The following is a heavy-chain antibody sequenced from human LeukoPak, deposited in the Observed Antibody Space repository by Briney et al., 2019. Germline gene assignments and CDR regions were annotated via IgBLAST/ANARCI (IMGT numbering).Heavy chain of an antibody. J-gene: IGHJ4*02. V-gene: IGHV1-69*06. D-gene: IGHD6-6*01. CDR2: IIPIFGTA. Sequence: GASVKISCKASGYTFTSYAMNWVRQAPGQGLEWMGGIIPIFGTANYAQKFQGRVTITADKSTSTAYMELSSLRSEDTAVYYCARARDRSSSYFDYWGQGTLVTVSS. CDR1: GYTFTSYA. CDR3: ARARDRSSSYFDY.